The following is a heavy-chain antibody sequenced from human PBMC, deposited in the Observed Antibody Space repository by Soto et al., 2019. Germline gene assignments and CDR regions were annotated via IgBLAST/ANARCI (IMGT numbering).Heavy chain of an antibody. J-gene: IGHJ3*02. CDR3: ARASHYARDAFDI. D-gene: IGHD4-17*01. CDR2: ISGSGGST. CDR1: GFTFSSYA. Sequence: GWSLRLSCAASGFTFSSYAMSWVRQAPGKGLEWVSAISGSGGSTYYADSVKGRFTISRDNAKNTLYLQMNSLRAEDTAVYYCARASHYARDAFDIWGQGTMVTVSS. V-gene: IGHV3-23*01.